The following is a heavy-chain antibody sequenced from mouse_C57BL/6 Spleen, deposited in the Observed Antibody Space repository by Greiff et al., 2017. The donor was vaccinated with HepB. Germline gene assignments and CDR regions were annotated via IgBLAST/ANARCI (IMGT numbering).Heavy chain of an antibody. D-gene: IGHD2-2*01. CDR1: GFTFSSYA. J-gene: IGHJ1*03. CDR2: ISDGGSYT. CDR3: ARYGYDRYFDV. V-gene: IGHV5-4*01. Sequence: DVHLVESGGGLVKPGGSLKLSCAASGFTFSSYAMSWVRQTPEKRLEWVATISDGGSYTYYPDNVKGRFTISRDNAKNNLYLQMSHLKSEDTAMYYGARYGYDRYFDVWGTGTTVTVSS.